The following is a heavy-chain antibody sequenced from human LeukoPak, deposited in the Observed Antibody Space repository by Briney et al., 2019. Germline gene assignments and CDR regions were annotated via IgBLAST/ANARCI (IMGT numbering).Heavy chain of an antibody. Sequence: GGSLRLSCAVSGFTFSSHAMNWVRQAPGKGLEWVSAISGSGVNTDHADSVKGRFIISRDNSKNTLYLQMNSLRVEDTAVYYCAKSFGPVIAAAGTGADWGQGTLVTVSS. J-gene: IGHJ4*02. CDR2: ISGSGVNT. D-gene: IGHD6-13*01. CDR1: GFTFSSHA. CDR3: AKSFGPVIAAAGTGAD. V-gene: IGHV3-23*01.